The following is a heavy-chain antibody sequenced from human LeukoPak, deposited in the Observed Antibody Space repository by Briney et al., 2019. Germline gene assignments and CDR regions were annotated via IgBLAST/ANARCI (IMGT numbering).Heavy chain of an antibody. CDR1: GGTFSSYD. CDR2: IIPIFGTA. CDR3: ASWGKGRSFRVVTSLGSDLSVY. V-gene: IGHV1-69*13. D-gene: IGHD4-23*01. J-gene: IGHJ4*02. Sequence: SVKVSCKASGGTFSSYDISWVRQAPGQGLEWMGGIIPIFGTANYAQKFQGRVTITADESTSTAYMELSSLRSEDTAVYYCASWGKGRSFRVVTSLGSDLSVYWGQGTLVTVSS.